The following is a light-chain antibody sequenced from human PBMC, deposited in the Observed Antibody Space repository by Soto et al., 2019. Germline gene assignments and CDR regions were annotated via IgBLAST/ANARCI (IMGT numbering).Light chain of an antibody. J-gene: IGLJ3*02. Sequence: QSVLTQPPSASGTPGQRVTISCSGSSSNIGTNSVNWYQQLPGTAPNLLIYNNNQRPSGVPDRFSGSKSVTSASLAISGLQSEDEAEYYCAAWDDSVDGVVFGGGTKVTVL. CDR1: SSNIGTNS. CDR2: NNN. V-gene: IGLV1-44*01. CDR3: AAWDDSVDGVV.